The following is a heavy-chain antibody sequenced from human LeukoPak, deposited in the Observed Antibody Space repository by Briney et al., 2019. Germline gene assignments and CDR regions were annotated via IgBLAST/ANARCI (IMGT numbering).Heavy chain of an antibody. CDR2: IIPIFGTA. D-gene: IGHD6-13*01. CDR3: ARDHSESYDY. Sequence: SVKVSCKASGGTFSSYAITWVRQAPGQGLEWMGRIIPIFGTANYAQKCQGRVTITTEESTSTAYMELSSLRSEDTAVYYCARDHSESYDYWGQGTLVTVSS. J-gene: IGHJ4*02. CDR1: GGTFSSYA. V-gene: IGHV1-69*05.